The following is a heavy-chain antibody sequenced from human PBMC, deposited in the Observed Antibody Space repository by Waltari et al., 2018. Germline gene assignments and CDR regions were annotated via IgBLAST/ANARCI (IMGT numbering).Heavy chain of an antibody. CDR2: ISGSGGST. V-gene: IGHV3-23*01. J-gene: IGHJ4*02. Sequence: FTFSSYAMSWVRQAPGKGLEWVSAISGSGGSTYYADSVKGRFTISRDNSKNTLYLQMNSLRAEDTAVYYCAKGDSSSWFGVDYWGQGTLVTVSS. D-gene: IGHD6-13*01. CDR1: FTFSSYA. CDR3: AKGDSSSWFGVDY.